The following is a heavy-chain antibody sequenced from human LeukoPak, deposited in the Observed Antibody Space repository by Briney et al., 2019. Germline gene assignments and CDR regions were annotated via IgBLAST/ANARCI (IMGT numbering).Heavy chain of an antibody. D-gene: IGHD5-12*01. CDR1: GFTVSSNY. J-gene: IGHJ3*02. Sequence: PGGSLRLSCAASGFTVSSNYMSWVRQAPGKGLEWVSVIYSGGSTYYADSVKGRFTISRDNSKNTLYLQMNSLRAEDTAVYYCAINLDIVVHDAFDIWGQGTMVTVSS. CDR3: AINLDIVVHDAFDI. V-gene: IGHV3-53*01. CDR2: IYSGGST.